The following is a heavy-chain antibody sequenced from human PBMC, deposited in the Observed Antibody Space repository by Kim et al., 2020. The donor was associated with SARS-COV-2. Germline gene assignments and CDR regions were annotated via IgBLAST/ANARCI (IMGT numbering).Heavy chain of an antibody. CDR3: ARGGDAYNYIGY. CDR2: IYYSGST. J-gene: IGHJ4*02. Sequence: SETLSLICSVSGGSISSHYWSWIRQPPGKGLEWIGYIYYSGSTNYNPSVKSRVTISVDTSKNQFSLKLSSVTAADTAVYYCARGGDAYNYIGYWGQGTLVTVSS. CDR1: GGSISSHY. D-gene: IGHD5-12*01. V-gene: IGHV4-59*11.